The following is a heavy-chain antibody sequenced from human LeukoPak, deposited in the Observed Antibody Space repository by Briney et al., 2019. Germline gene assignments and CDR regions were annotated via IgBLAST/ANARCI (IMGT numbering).Heavy chain of an antibody. D-gene: IGHD4-23*01. CDR1: GFTFSSYG. CDR2: IWYDGSNK. CDR3: ARVAAGYSVNYFDY. Sequence: GGSLRLSCAASGFTFSSYGMHWVRQAPGKGLEWVAVIWYDGSNKYYADSVKGRFTISRDNVENSLYLQMNSLRDEDTAVYYCARVAAGYSVNYFDYWGQGTLVTVSS. J-gene: IGHJ4*02. V-gene: IGHV3-33*01.